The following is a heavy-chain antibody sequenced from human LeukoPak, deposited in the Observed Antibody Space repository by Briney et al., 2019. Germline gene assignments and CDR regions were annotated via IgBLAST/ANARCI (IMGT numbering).Heavy chain of an antibody. CDR2: IYRGGST. Sequence: PVGSLRLSCAASGFTVSSNYMSWVRQARGKGLEWVSTIYRGGSTSYADSVKGRFTISRDNSKHTLYLQMNSLRAEDTAVYYCAGELGSSGHGYWGQGTLVTVSS. D-gene: IGHD6-19*01. CDR1: GFTVSSNY. CDR3: AGELGSSGHGY. V-gene: IGHV3-53*01. J-gene: IGHJ4*02.